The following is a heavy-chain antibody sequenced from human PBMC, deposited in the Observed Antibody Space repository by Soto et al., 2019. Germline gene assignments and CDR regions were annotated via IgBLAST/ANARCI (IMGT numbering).Heavy chain of an antibody. CDR3: AKGATTMIVVVIYGMDV. CDR1: GFTFSSYG. J-gene: IGHJ6*02. D-gene: IGHD3-22*01. CDR2: ISYDGSNK. V-gene: IGHV3-30*18. Sequence: QVQLVESGGGVVQPGRSLRLSCAASGFTFSSYGMHWVRQAPGKGLEWVAVISYDGSNKYYADSVKGRFTISRDNSKNTLYLQMNSLRAEDTAVYYCAKGATTMIVVVIYGMDVWGQGTTVTVSS.